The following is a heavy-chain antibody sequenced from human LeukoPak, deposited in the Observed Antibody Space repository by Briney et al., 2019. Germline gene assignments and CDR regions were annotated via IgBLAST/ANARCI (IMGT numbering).Heavy chain of an antibody. CDR2: ITSTGEST. Sequence: PGGSLRLSCAASEFTFSIYAMSWVRQAPGRGLEWVASITSTGESTWYAGSVKGRFTISRDNSKYTVYLQMNSLRAEDTAIYYCARGYCSSTSCFLYYYYMDVWGKGTTVTVSS. D-gene: IGHD2-2*01. V-gene: IGHV3-23*01. J-gene: IGHJ6*03. CDR3: ARGYCSSTSCFLYYYYMDV. CDR1: EFTFSIYA.